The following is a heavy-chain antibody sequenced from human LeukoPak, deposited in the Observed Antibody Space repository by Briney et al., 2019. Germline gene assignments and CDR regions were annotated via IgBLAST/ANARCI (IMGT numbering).Heavy chain of an antibody. Sequence: PSETLSPTCTVSGGSISSYYWSWIRQPAGKGLEWIGRIYTSGSTNYNPSLKSRVTMSVDTSKNQFSLKLSSVTAADTAVYYCARDTIVVVPAAIYYYYYGMDVWGQGTTVTVSS. CDR2: IYTSGST. V-gene: IGHV4-4*07. J-gene: IGHJ6*02. CDR1: GGSISSYY. CDR3: ARDTIVVVPAAIYYYYYGMDV. D-gene: IGHD2-2*01.